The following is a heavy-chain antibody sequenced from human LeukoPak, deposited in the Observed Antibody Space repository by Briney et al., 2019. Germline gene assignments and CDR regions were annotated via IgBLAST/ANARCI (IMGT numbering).Heavy chain of an antibody. D-gene: IGHD3-22*01. Sequence: GGSLRLSCAASGFTFSDYYMSWIRQAPGKGLEWVSYISSSGSTICYADSVRGRFTISRDNDKNSLYLQMNSLRAEDRVVYYCARFGSSGRDAFDIWGQGTMVTVSS. CDR3: ARFGSSGRDAFDI. CDR1: GFTFSDYY. J-gene: IGHJ3*02. V-gene: IGHV3-11*01. CDR2: ISSSGSTI.